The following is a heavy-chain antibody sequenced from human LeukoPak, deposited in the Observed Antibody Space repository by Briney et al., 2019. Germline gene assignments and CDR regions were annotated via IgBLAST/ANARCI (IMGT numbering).Heavy chain of an antibody. J-gene: IGHJ1*01. CDR1: GFTFSSYA. CDR2: ISGSGDRT. V-gene: IGHV3-23*01. CDR3: AKSLAGVAV. D-gene: IGHD2-21*01. Sequence: GGSLRLSCAASGFTFSSYAMSWVRQAPGRGLEWVSSISGSGDRTYFADSVRGRLTISRDNSENTVFLQMNSLRAEDTAVYYCAKSLAGVAVWGQGTLATVFS.